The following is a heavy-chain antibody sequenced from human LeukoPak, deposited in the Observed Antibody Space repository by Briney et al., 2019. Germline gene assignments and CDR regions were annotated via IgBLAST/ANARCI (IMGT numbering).Heavy chain of an antibody. V-gene: IGHV1-46*01. CDR2: INPSGGST. CDR3: ATYYYGSGGLYFDY. D-gene: IGHD3-10*01. Sequence: ASVKVSCKASGYSFTSYYMHWVRQAPGQGLEWMGIINPSGGSTSYAQKFQGRVTMTRDMSTNTVYMELSSLRSEDTAVYSCATYYYGSGGLYFDYWGQGTLVTVSS. CDR1: GYSFTSYY. J-gene: IGHJ4*02.